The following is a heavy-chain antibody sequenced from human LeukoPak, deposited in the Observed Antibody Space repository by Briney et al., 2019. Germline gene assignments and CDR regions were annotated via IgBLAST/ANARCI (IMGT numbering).Heavy chain of an antibody. J-gene: IGHJ1*01. CDR1: GYRFTAYP. Sequence: GASVKVSCKTPGYRFTAYPLHWVRQAPGQGLEWLGWMNPHSGETSNAQKFQGRVTMTRDTSISVAYMELSSLRSDDTAVYYCARGMDAEAFQNWGQGTLVTVSS. V-gene: IGHV1-2*02. CDR2: MNPHSGET. D-gene: IGHD2-2*03. CDR3: ARGMDAEAFQN.